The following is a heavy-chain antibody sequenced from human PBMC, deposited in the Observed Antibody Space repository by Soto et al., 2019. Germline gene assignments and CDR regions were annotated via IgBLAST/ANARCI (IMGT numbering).Heavy chain of an antibody. D-gene: IGHD5-12*01. V-gene: IGHV1-69*01. CDR3: AREPMSRGYRHRHYFDY. Sequence: QVQLVQSGAEVKKPGSSVKVSCKASGGTFSSYAISWVRQAPGQGLEWMGGIIPIFGTANYAQKFQGRVTITADESTSTAYMELSSLRSEDTAVYYCAREPMSRGYRHRHYFDYWGQGTLVTVSS. CDR1: GGTFSSYA. CDR2: IIPIFGTA. J-gene: IGHJ4*02.